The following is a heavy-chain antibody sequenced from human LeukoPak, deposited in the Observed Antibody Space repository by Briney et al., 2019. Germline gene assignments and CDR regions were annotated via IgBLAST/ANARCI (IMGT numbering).Heavy chain of an antibody. V-gene: IGHV4-59*01. CDR1: GGSISSYY. CDR3: ARAARWYPFDY. D-gene: IGHD6-13*01. Sequence: SETLSLTCTVSGGSISSYYWSWIRQPPGKGLEWIGYIYYSGSTNYNPPLKSRVTISVDTSKNQFSLKLSSVTAADTAVYYCARAARWYPFDYWGQGTLVTVSS. CDR2: IYYSGST. J-gene: IGHJ4*02.